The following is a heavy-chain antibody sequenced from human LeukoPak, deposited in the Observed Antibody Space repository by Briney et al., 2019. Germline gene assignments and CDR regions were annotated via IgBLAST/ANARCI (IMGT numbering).Heavy chain of an antibody. Sequence: GGSLRLSCAASGFSVSSIYMNWVRQAPGKGLEWVSSISSSSSYIYYADSVKGRFTISRDNAKNSLYLQMNSLRAEDTAVYYCAGLCWGNQLAGLDSWGQGTLVTVPS. CDR1: GFSVSSIY. V-gene: IGHV3-21*01. CDR3: AGLCWGNQLAGLDS. D-gene: IGHD3-10*02. J-gene: IGHJ4*02. CDR2: ISSSSSYI.